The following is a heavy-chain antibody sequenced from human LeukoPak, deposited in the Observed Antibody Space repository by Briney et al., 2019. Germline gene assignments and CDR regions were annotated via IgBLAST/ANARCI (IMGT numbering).Heavy chain of an antibody. CDR2: IYTSGST. Sequence: SETLSLTCTVSGGSVSSGSYYWSWFRQPPGKRLDWIGRIYTSGSTIYNPSLKSRVTMSVDTSKNQFSLKLSSVTAADTAVYYCATTLGQDYWGQGTLVTVSS. CDR3: ATTLGQDY. D-gene: IGHD3-16*01. J-gene: IGHJ4*02. CDR1: GGSVSSGSYY. V-gene: IGHV4-61*01.